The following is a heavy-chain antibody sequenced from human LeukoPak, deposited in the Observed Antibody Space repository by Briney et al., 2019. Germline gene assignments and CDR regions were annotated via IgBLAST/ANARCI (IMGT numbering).Heavy chain of an antibody. J-gene: IGHJ3*02. CDR3: ARDPTFYLDSSGFPHHAFDI. CDR1: GFTFSSCW. CDR2: IKQDGSEK. V-gene: IGHV3-7*05. Sequence: GGSLRLSCPASGFTFSSCWMSWVRQAPGKGLEWVANIKQDGSEKYYVDSVKGRFTISRDNAKNSLFLQMNSLRAEDTAVYYCARDPTFYLDSSGFPHHAFDIWGQGTMVTVSS. D-gene: IGHD3-22*01.